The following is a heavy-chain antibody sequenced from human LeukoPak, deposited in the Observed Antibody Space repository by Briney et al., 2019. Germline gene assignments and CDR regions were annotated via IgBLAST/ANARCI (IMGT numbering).Heavy chain of an antibody. D-gene: IGHD5-24*01. J-gene: IGHJ3*02. Sequence: GGSLRLSCAASGFTFSSYGMHWVRQAPGKGLEWVAVISYDGSNKYYADSVKGRFTISRDNSKNTLYLQMNSLRAEDTAVYYCARDSSYKERGAFDIWGQGTMVTVSS. CDR3: ARDSSYKERGAFDI. CDR1: GFTFSSYG. V-gene: IGHV3-30*03. CDR2: ISYDGSNK.